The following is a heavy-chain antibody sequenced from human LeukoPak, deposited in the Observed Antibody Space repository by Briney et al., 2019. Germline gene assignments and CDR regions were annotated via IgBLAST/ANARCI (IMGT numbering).Heavy chain of an antibody. D-gene: IGHD2-8*01. J-gene: IGHJ4*02. V-gene: IGHV4-34*01. CDR1: GGSFSGYY. Sequence: SETLSLTCAVYGGSFSGYYWSWIRQPPGKGLEWIGEINHSGSTNYNPSLKSRVTISVDTSKNQFSLKLSSVTAADTAVYYCASAFGAYRTNGVCYHFDYWGQGTLVTVSS. CDR2: INHSGST. CDR3: ASAFGAYRTNGVCYHFDY.